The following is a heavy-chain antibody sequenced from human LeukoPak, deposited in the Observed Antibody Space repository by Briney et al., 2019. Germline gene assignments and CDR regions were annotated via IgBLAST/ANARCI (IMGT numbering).Heavy chain of an antibody. D-gene: IGHD6-13*01. CDR3: ARGGSSSWRMDWFDP. J-gene: IGHJ5*02. V-gene: IGHV4-31*11. CDR1: GGSISSGGYY. Sequence: SETLSLTCAVYGGSISSGGYYWSWIRQHPGKGLEWIGYIYYSGSTYYNPSLKSRVTISVDTSKNQFSLKLSSVTAADTAVYYCARGGSSSWRMDWFDPWGQGTLVTVSS. CDR2: IYYSGST.